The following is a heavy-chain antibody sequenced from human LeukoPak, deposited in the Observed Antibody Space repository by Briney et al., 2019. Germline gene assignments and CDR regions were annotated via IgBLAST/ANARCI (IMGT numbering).Heavy chain of an antibody. D-gene: IGHD1-26*01. CDR2: IYPSDSDT. CDR3: ARPLQGIVGATGFDY. Sequence: TTGESLKISCQGSEYSFATYWIAWLRQMPGKGLEWMGIIYPSDSDTRYSPSFQGQVTISADKSIKTAYLQWSSLKASDTATYYCARPLQGIVGATGFDYWGQGTLVTVSS. J-gene: IGHJ4*02. V-gene: IGHV5-51*01. CDR1: EYSFATYW.